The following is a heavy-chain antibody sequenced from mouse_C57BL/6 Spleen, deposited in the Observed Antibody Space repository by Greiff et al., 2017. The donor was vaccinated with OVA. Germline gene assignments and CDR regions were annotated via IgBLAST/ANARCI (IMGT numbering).Heavy chain of an antibody. CDR1: GYTFTSYW. Sequence: QVQLQQPGAELVKPGASVKMSCKASGYTFTSYWITWVKQRPGQGLEWIGDIYPGSGSTNYNEKFKSKATLTVDTSSSTAYMQLSSLTSEDSAVYYCAREVEFITTGGYWYFDVWGTGTTVTVSS. V-gene: IGHV1-55*01. D-gene: IGHD1-1*01. CDR2: IYPGSGST. J-gene: IGHJ1*03. CDR3: AREVEFITTGGYWYFDV.